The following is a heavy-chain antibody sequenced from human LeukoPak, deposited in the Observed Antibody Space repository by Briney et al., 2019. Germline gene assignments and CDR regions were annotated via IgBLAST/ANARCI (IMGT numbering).Heavy chain of an antibody. CDR3: ARRDIVVVEDAFDI. D-gene: IGHD2-15*01. J-gene: IGHJ3*02. CDR1: GGSISSYY. Sequence: SETLSLTCTVSGGSISSYYWSWIRQPPGKGLEWIGYIYYSGSTNYNPSPKSRVTISVDTSKNQFSLKLSSVTAADTAVYYCARRDIVVVEDAFDIWGQGTMVTVSS. V-gene: IGHV4-59*01. CDR2: IYYSGST.